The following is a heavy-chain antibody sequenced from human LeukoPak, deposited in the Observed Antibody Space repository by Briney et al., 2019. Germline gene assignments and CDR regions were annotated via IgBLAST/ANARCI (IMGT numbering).Heavy chain of an antibody. J-gene: IGHJ4*02. V-gene: IGHV3-21*01. CDR1: GFTFSSYS. CDR2: ISSSSSYI. Sequence: GGSLRLSCAASGFTFSSYSMNWVRQAPGKGLEWVSSISSSSSYIYYADSVKGRFSISRDNAKNSLYLQVNSLRDEDTAVYYCARDQSSGTGAGTDYWGQGTLVTVSS. D-gene: IGHD1-1*01. CDR3: ARDQSSGTGAGTDY.